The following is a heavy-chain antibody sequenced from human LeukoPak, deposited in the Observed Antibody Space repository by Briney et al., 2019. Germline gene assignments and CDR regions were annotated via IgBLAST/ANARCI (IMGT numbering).Heavy chain of an antibody. J-gene: IGHJ3*02. D-gene: IGHD3-22*01. V-gene: IGHV3-23*01. Sequence: GGSLRLSCAASGFTFDDYAMHWVRQAPGKGLEWVSAISGSGGSTYYADSVKGRFTISRDNSKNTLYLQMNSLRAEDTAVYYCAREGYYYDSSGYYQRGLTFDIWGQGTMVTVSS. CDR1: GFTFDDYA. CDR2: ISGSGGST. CDR3: AREGYYYDSSGYYQRGLTFDI.